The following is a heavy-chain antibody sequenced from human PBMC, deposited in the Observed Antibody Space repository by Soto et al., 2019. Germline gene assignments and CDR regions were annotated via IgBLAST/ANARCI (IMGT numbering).Heavy chain of an antibody. CDR2: INPSGGST. J-gene: IGHJ3*02. Sequence: ASVKVSCKASGYTFTSYYMHWVRQAPGQGLEWMGIINPSGGSTSYAQKFQGRVTMTRDTSTSTVYMELSSLRSEDTAVYYCARDRIPYYYDSSGYAGHDAFDICGQGTIVT. CDR3: ARDRIPYYYDSSGYAGHDAFDI. D-gene: IGHD3-22*01. V-gene: IGHV1-46*01. CDR1: GYTFTSYY.